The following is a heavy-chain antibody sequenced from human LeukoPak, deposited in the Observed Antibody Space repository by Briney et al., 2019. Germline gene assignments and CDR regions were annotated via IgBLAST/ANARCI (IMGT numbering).Heavy chain of an antibody. Sequence: PGGSLRLPCAASGFTFSSYNMNWVRQAPGKGLEWVSSITSSSNYIYYADSVKGRFTISRDNAKNSLYLQMNSLRAEDTTVYYCARDCWDYGSGSYCGIDYWGQGTLVTVSS. V-gene: IGHV3-21*03. D-gene: IGHD3-10*01. CDR3: ARDCWDYGSGSYCGIDY. CDR2: ITSSSNYI. CDR1: GFTFSSYN. J-gene: IGHJ4*02.